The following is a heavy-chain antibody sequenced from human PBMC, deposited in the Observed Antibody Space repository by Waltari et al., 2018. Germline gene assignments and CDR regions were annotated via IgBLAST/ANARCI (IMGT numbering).Heavy chain of an antibody. CDR1: GYTFTGYY. CDR2: TKPNSGGT. Sequence: QVQLVQSGAEVKKPGASVKVSCKASGYTFTGYYMHWVRQAPGQGLEWMGWTKPNSGGTNYAQKLQGRVTMTRDTSISTAYMELSRRRSDDTAVYYWARAGANYYDCWSGYYLDYWGQGTLGTVSS. CDR3: ARAGANYYDCWSGYYLDY. J-gene: IGHJ4*02. V-gene: IGHV1-2*02. D-gene: IGHD3-3*01.